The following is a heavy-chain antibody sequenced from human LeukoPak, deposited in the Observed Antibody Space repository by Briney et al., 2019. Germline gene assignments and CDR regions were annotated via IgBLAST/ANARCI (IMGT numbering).Heavy chain of an antibody. CDR3: AKDRGNDYGVFDY. J-gene: IGHJ4*02. Sequence: GRSLRLSCAASGFTFSSYGMHWVRQAPGKGLEWVAVISYDGSNKYYADSVKGRFTISRDNSKNTLYLQMNSLRAEDTGVYYCAKDRGNDYGVFDYWGQGILVTVSS. CDR2: ISYDGSNK. D-gene: IGHD4-17*01. V-gene: IGHV3-30*18. CDR1: GFTFSSYG.